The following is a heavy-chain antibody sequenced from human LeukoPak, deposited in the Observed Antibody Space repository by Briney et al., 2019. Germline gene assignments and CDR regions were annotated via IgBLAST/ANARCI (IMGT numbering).Heavy chain of an antibody. CDR2: FYTSGST. V-gene: IGHV4-61*02. CDR1: GGSISSGSYS. D-gene: IGHD6-6*01. J-gene: IGHJ5*02. CDR3: AREIIAAHNWFDP. Sequence: PSQTLSLTCTVSGGSISSGSYSWSWIRQPAGKGLEWIGRFYTSGSTNYNPSLKSRVTISVDTSKNQFSLKLSSVTAADTAVYYCAREIIAAHNWFDPWGQGTLVTVSS.